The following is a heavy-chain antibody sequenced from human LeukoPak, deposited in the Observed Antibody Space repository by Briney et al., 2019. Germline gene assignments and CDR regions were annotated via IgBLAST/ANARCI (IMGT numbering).Heavy chain of an antibody. CDR2: IDSSGSYI. J-gene: IGHJ4*02. V-gene: IGHV3-21*06. CDR1: GFTFSSYS. Sequence: YPGGSLRLSCAASGFTFSSYSMNWVRQAPGKGLEWVSSIDSSGSYIYYADSLKGRFTISRDNAKNSLYLQVNSLRAEETAAYYCARASSRAFDYWGQGTLVTVSS. CDR3: ARASSRAFDY.